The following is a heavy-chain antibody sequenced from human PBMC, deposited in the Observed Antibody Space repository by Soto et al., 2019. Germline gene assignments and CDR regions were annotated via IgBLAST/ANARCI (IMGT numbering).Heavy chain of an antibody. CDR1: GDSFTSYG. V-gene: IGHV1-18*01. D-gene: IGHD3-3*01. CDR3: ARDYDFWSGYSSDYYYYMDV. Sequence: ASVKVSCEACGDSFTSYGVSWVRQAPGQGLEWMGWISAYNGNTNYAQKLQGRVTMTTDTSTSTAYMELRSLRSDDTAVYYCARDYDFWSGYSSDYYYYMDVWGKGTTVTVSS. CDR2: ISAYNGNT. J-gene: IGHJ6*03.